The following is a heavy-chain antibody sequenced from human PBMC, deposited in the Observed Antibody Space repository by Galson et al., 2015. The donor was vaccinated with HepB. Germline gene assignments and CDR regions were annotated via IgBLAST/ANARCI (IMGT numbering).Heavy chain of an antibody. J-gene: IGHJ4*02. D-gene: IGHD6-19*01. Sequence: SLRLSCAASRFTFSYYAMSWVRQAPGKGLEWISAITPSGDNTYSADSMKGRFTISRDNSQNTLFLQMNSLRADDTATYFCAKVFPEKTDGWYRQALYYFDPWGQGTRVAVSS. CDR2: ITPSGDNT. V-gene: IGHV3-23*01. CDR3: AKVFPEKTDGWYRQALYYFDP. CDR1: RFTFSYYA.